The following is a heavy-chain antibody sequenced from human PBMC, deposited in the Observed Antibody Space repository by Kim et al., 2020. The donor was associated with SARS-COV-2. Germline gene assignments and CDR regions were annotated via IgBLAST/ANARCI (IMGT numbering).Heavy chain of an antibody. J-gene: IGHJ4*02. D-gene: IGHD3-22*01. CDR2: IYSGGSST. CDR1: GFTFSSYA. V-gene: IGHV3-23*03. Sequence: GGSLRLSCAASGFTFSSYAMSWVRQAPGKGLEWVSVIYSGGSSTYYADSVKGRFTISRDNSKNTLYLQMNSLRAEDTAVYYCAKSIAYYYDSSGYYFDYWGQGTLVTVSS. CDR3: AKSIAYYYDSSGYYFDY.